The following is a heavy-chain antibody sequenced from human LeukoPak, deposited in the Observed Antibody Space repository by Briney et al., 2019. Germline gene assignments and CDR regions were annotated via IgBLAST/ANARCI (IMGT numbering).Heavy chain of an antibody. D-gene: IGHD1/OR15-1a*01. V-gene: IGHV3-23*01. Sequence: GGSLRLSCAASGFTFSSYAMSRVRQAPGKGLEWVSAISGSGGSTYYADSVKGRFTIARDNSKNTLYLQMNSLRAEDRAVYYCAKDLNSGWNNPNFDYWGQGTLVTVSS. CDR1: GFTFSSYA. CDR3: AKDLNSGWNNPNFDY. CDR2: ISGSGGST. J-gene: IGHJ4*02.